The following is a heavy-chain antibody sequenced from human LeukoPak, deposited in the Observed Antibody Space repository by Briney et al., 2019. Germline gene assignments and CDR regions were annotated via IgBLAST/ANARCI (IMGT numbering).Heavy chain of an antibody. CDR1: GFTFSSYG. CDR2: ISYDGSNK. D-gene: IGHD2-15*01. V-gene: IGHV3-30*18. J-gene: IGHJ4*02. Sequence: GGSLRLSCAASGFTFSSYGMHWVRQAPGKGLEWVAVISYDGSNKYYADSVKGRFTISRDNSKNTLYLQMNSLRAEDTAVYYCAKGRIPYCSGGSCYIDYWGQGTLVTVSS. CDR3: AKGRIPYCSGGSCYIDY.